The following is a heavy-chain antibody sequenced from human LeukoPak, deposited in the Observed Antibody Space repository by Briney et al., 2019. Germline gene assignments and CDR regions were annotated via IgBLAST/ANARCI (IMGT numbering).Heavy chain of an antibody. CDR1: GYTFTSYG. V-gene: IGHV1-18*01. Sequence: ASVKVSCKASGYTFTSYGISWVRQAPGQGLEWMGWISAYNGNTNYAQKLQGRVTMTTDTSTSTAYMELRSLRSDDTAVYYCARVWSEVVVITSYYFDYWGQGTLVTVSS. CDR2: ISAYNGNT. J-gene: IGHJ4*02. D-gene: IGHD3-22*01. CDR3: ARVWSEVVVITSYYFDY.